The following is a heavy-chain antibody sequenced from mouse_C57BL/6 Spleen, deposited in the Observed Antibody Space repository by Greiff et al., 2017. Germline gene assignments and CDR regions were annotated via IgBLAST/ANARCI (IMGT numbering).Heavy chain of an antibody. CDR2: IYPGSGNT. V-gene: IGHV1-76*01. J-gene: IGHJ3*01. CDR1: GYTFTDYY. D-gene: IGHD2-4*01. Sequence: VQLQQSGAELVRPGASVKLSCKASGYTFTDYYINWVKQRPGQGLEWIARIYPGSGNTYYNEKFKGKATLTAEKSSSTAYMQLSSLTSEDSAVYFCARFYDYASWFAYWGQGTLVTVSA. CDR3: ARFYDYASWFAY.